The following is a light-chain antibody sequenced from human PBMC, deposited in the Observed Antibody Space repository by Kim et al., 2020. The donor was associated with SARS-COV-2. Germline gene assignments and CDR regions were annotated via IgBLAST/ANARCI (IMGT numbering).Light chain of an antibody. CDR2: DAS. CDR3: QQYYSYSWT. V-gene: IGKV1-5*01. CDR1: QKIDNW. Sequence: SASVGDSVTITCRASQKIDNWLAWYQQKPGKAPKFLIYDASTLEGGVPSRFSGRRSGTEFTLTIRSLQPEDFATYYCQQYYSYSWTFGQGTKVEI. J-gene: IGKJ1*01.